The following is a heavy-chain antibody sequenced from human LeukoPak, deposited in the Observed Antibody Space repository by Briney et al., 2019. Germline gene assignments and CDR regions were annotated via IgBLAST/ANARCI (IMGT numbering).Heavy chain of an antibody. CDR1: GFTFSSYA. J-gene: IGHJ4*02. V-gene: IGHV3-23*01. CDR2: ISGSGGST. Sequence: GGSLRLSCAASGFTFSSYAMSWVRQAPGKGLEWVSAISGSGGSTHYADSVKGRFTISRDNSKNTLYLQMNSLRAEDTAVYYCAKVEQRFPYFDYWGQGTLVTVSS. CDR3: AKVEQRFPYFDY. D-gene: IGHD1/OR15-1a*01.